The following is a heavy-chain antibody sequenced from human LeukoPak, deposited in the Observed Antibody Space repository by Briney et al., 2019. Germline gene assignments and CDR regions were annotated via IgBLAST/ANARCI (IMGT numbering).Heavy chain of an antibody. CDR3: AKDSSSNEYDFWSGYFSYYFDS. D-gene: IGHD3-3*01. Sequence: PGGSLRLSCAASGFTLSNYAMNWVRQAPGKGLEWVSLISGGSGSTYYADSVRGRFTISRDNSKNTLYLQMNSLRAEDTAVYYCAKDSSSNEYDFWSGYFSYYFDSWGQGTLVTVSS. CDR1: GFTLSNYA. V-gene: IGHV3-23*01. J-gene: IGHJ4*02. CDR2: ISGGSGST.